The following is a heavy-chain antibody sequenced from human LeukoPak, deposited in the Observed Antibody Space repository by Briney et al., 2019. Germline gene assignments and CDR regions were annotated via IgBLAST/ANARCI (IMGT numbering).Heavy chain of an antibody. CDR1: GYTFSSYW. V-gene: IGHV5-51*01. Sequence: GESLKISCTVSGYTFSSYWIGWIRHLPGKGLEWVGIIYPSDSDTRYSPSFQGQVSISADKSISTAYLQWSSLKASDAAMYYCASEGSSLSLGDHWGQGTLVTV. CDR3: ASEGSSLSLGDH. J-gene: IGHJ4*02. D-gene: IGHD2-15*01. CDR2: IYPSDSDT.